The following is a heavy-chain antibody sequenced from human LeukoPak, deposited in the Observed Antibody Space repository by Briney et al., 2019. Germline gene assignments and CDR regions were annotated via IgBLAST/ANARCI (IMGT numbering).Heavy chain of an antibody. CDR2: INSDGSIT. J-gene: IGHJ4*02. CDR3: ALGPDY. V-gene: IGHV3-74*01. CDR1: GFTFSSYW. Sequence: GGSLRLSCIASGFTFSSYWMHWVRQAPGKGLVWVSRINSDGSITHYADSVKGRFTISRDNAKNTLYLQMNSLRAEDTAVHYCALGPDYWGQGTLVTVSS. D-gene: IGHD7-27*01.